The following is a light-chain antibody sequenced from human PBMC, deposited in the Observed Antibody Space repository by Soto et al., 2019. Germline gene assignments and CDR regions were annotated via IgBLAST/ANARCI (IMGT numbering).Light chain of an antibody. J-gene: IGKJ1*01. V-gene: IGKV3-15*01. Sequence: EIVMTQSPATLSVSPGERATFSCRASQSVNSNLAWYQLKPGQPPRLLVYGPSIRATDIPARFSGSGSGTDYTLTISSLQSEDFGVYFCQQYDQWWTFGQGTKVEIK. CDR2: GPS. CDR3: QQYDQWWT. CDR1: QSVNSN.